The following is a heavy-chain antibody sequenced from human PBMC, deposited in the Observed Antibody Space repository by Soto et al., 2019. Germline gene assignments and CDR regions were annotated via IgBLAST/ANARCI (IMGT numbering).Heavy chain of an antibody. Sequence: SEPLSLTCSVSGGPISFHYWSWIRQPPGKGLEWIGYIYYSGSTNYNPSLRSRVTISVDTSKNQFSLKLNSVTAADTAVYYCARDRGTSSVNWFDSWGQGTLVTVS. CDR1: GGPISFHY. CDR2: IYYSGST. D-gene: IGHD3-10*01. V-gene: IGHV4-59*11. CDR3: ARDRGTSSVNWFDS. J-gene: IGHJ5*01.